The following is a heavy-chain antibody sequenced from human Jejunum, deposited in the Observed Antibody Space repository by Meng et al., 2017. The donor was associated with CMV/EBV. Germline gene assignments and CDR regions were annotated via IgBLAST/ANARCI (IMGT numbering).Heavy chain of an antibody. Sequence: AYTFTAYYMHWVRQAPGQGLEWMGWINPNTGGTNYAQKFQGRVTMTRDTSTNTAYMELTRLRSDDTALYYCAKDGGSYLDYYFDYWGQGTLVTVSS. CDR3: AKDGGSYLDYYFDY. D-gene: IGHD1-26*01. V-gene: IGHV1-2*02. J-gene: IGHJ4*02. CDR1: AYTFTAYY. CDR2: INPNTGGT.